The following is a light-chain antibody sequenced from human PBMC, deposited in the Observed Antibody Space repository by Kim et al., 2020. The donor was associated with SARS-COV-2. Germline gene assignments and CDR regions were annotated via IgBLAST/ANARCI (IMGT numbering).Light chain of an antibody. CDR3: QQYKNWPPIT. CDR1: QSVSTD. J-gene: IGKJ5*01. CDR2: GAS. Sequence: EVAMTQSPATLSVSPAERATLSCRASQSVSTDLAWYQQKSGQAPRLLIYGASTRATGIPARFSGSGSGTEFTLTISGLQSEDLAVYYCQQYKNWPPITFGLGTRLEIK. V-gene: IGKV3D-15*01.